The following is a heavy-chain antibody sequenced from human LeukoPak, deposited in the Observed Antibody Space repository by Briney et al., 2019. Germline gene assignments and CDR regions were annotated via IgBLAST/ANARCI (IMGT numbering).Heavy chain of an antibody. V-gene: IGHV4-34*01. CDR1: GGSFSGYY. D-gene: IGHD2-15*01. Sequence: SETLSLTCAVYGGSFSGYYWSWIRQPPGKGLEWTGEINHSGSTNYNPSLKSRVTISVDTSKNQFSLKLSSVTAADTAVYYCARGLTLSAYYFDYWGQGTLVTVSS. CDR3: ARGLTLSAYYFDY. CDR2: INHSGST. J-gene: IGHJ4*02.